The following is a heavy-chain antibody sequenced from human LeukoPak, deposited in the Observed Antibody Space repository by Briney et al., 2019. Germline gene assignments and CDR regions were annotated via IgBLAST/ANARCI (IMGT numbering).Heavy chain of an antibody. CDR2: INPDSGGT. J-gene: IGHJ4*02. CDR1: GYTFTGYY. D-gene: IGHD5-18*01. Sequence: GASVKVSCKASGYTFTGYYTHWVRQAPGQGLEWVGWINPDSGGTNYAQKFQGRVTVTRDTSISTAYMELSRLRSDDTAVYYCARASGQLWNLFDYWGQGPLVTVSS. CDR3: ARASGQLWNLFDY. V-gene: IGHV1-2*02.